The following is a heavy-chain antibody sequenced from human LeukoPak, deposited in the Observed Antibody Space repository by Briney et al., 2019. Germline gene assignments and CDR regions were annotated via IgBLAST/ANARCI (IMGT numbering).Heavy chain of an antibody. CDR1: GFTFSSYG. CDR2: ILSDGSKE. J-gene: IGHJ4*02. CDR3: ARGYCSSTSCYYGY. Sequence: GGSLRLSCAASGFTFSSYGMHWVRQAPGKGLEWVAVILSDGSKEFYTDSVKGRFTISRDNSKNTLYLQMNSLRAEDTAVYYCARGYCSSTSCYYGYWGQGTLVTVSS. D-gene: IGHD2-2*01. V-gene: IGHV3-33*01.